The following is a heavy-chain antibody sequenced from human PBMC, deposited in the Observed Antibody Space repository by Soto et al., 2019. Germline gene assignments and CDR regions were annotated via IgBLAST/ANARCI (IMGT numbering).Heavy chain of an antibody. Sequence: SETLSLICTVSGGSISSYYWSWIRQPPGKGLEWIGHIYYSGSTNYNPSLKSRVSISVDTSKNQFSLKLSSVTAADTAVYYCGRPHGGSSGWDNWFDPWGQGTLVTVSS. CDR3: GRPHGGSSGWDNWFDP. CDR1: GGSISSYY. D-gene: IGHD6-25*01. V-gene: IGHV4-59*01. J-gene: IGHJ5*02. CDR2: IYYSGST.